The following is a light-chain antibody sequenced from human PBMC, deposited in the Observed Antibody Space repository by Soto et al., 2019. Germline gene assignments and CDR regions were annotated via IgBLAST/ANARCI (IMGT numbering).Light chain of an antibody. CDR1: QGVGTY. CDR3: QKRNHWLT. V-gene: IGKV3-11*01. CDR2: GAS. Sequence: EIVLTQSPATLSLSPGERAVLSCRASQGVGTYLAWYQQSPGQAPRLLIYGASNRATGIPARFSGSGSGTVFTLTIVSLEPEDVSVYFCQKRNHWLTFGGGTKVEIK. J-gene: IGKJ4*01.